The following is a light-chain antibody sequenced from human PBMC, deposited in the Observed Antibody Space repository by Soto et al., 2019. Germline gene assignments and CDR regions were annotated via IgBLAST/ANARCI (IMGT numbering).Light chain of an antibody. CDR2: EVS. Sequence: QSVLTQPASVSGSPGQSITISCTGTSSDVGSTNLVSWYQQHPGRVPKVMIYEVSKRPSGVSNRFSGSKSGNTASLTISGLQAEDEADYYCCSYAHSRTSAGTSAYLFGTGTKVTVL. CDR3: CSYAHSRTSAGTSAYL. V-gene: IGLV2-23*02. CDR1: SSDVGSTNL. J-gene: IGLJ1*01.